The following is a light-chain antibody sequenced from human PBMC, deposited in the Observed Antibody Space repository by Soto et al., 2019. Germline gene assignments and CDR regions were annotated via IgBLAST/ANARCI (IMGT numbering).Light chain of an antibody. J-gene: IGKJ1*01. V-gene: IGKV3-15*01. CDR1: QSVSSN. Sequence: IGMTQSTATLSVSPGERATLSCMASQSVSSNLAWYQQKPGQAPRLLIYGASTRATGIPARFSGSGSGTEFTLTISSLQSEDFAVYYCKQYNNWPRTFGQGTKVE. CDR3: KQYNNWPRT. CDR2: GAS.